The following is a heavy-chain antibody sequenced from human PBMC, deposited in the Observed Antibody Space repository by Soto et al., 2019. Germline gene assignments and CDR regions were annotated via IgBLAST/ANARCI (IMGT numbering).Heavy chain of an antibody. V-gene: IGHV4-4*07. CDR1: GDFISNFY. Sequence: PSETLSLTCTVSGDFISNFYWSWIRQPAGMGLESLGRLSATGRSNYNPSLLGRAAMSLDKSKNQFSLRLTSVSAADTAVYFCARGMGRYFDLWGRGTLVTVSS. CDR2: LSATGRS. J-gene: IGHJ2*01. D-gene: IGHD2-8*01. CDR3: ARGMGRYFDL.